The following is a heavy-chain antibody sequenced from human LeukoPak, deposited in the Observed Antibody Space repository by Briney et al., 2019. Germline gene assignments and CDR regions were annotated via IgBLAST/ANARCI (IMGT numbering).Heavy chain of an antibody. CDR3: ARTVYGDYEYYFDY. CDR2: ISYDGSNK. D-gene: IGHD4-17*01. CDR1: GFTFSSYA. J-gene: IGHJ4*02. V-gene: IGHV3-30-3*01. Sequence: GRSLRLSCAASGFTFSSYAMHWVRQAPGKGLEWVAVISYDGSNKYYADSVKGRFTISRDNSKNTLYRQMNSLRAEDTAVYYCARTVYGDYEYYFDYWGQGTLVTVSS.